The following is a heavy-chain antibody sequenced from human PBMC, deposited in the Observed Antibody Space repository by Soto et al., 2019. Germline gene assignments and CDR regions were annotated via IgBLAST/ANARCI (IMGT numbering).Heavy chain of an antibody. J-gene: IGHJ4*02. CDR1: GFTFTSYA. Sequence: EVQVLESGGGLVQPGGSLRLSCAASGFTFTSYAMTWVRQAPGKGLEWVSAISGSGGSTYYADSVKGRFTISRDNSKNTLHLQMNSLRAEDTAVYYCAKSFYYYDSSYPGCFDYWGQGTLVTVSS. CDR3: AKSFYYYDSSYPGCFDY. CDR2: ISGSGGST. V-gene: IGHV3-23*01. D-gene: IGHD3-22*01.